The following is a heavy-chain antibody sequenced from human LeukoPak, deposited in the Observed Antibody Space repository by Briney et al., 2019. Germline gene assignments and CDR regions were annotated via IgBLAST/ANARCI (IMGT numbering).Heavy chain of an antibody. Sequence: PGGSLRLSCAASGFTFNTHGMHWVRQAPDKGLEWVAAIWFDGSVKHYSDAVKGRFTISRDNSLNTLYLQMNSLRVEDTAIYYCAKDTAVQFLEPAFWGQGTLVTVSS. D-gene: IGHD3-3*01. CDR2: IWFDGSVK. CDR1: GFTFNTHG. V-gene: IGHV3-33*06. CDR3: AKDTAVQFLEPAF. J-gene: IGHJ4*02.